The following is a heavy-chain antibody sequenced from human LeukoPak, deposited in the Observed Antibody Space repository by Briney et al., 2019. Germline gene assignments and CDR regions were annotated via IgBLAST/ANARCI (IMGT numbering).Heavy chain of an antibody. Sequence: ASVKVSCKASGYTFASYGIGWGRQAPGQGPEVMGWISAYNGNTNYAQRYKGRLTMTTDTSTSTAYMELRSLSSDDTAVYHCARAGSYYYRSSGYHRAFDIWGQGTMVTVSS. CDR3: ARAGSYYYRSSGYHRAFDI. CDR2: ISAYNGNT. J-gene: IGHJ3*02. CDR1: GYTFASYG. V-gene: IGHV1-18*01. D-gene: IGHD3-22*01.